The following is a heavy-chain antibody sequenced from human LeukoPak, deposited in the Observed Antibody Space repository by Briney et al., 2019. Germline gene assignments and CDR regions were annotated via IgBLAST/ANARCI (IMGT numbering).Heavy chain of an antibody. CDR1: GFTLSTYS. J-gene: IGHJ4*02. Sequence: GGSLRLSCVVSGFTLSTYSINWVRQAPGKGLEWVSSISSSSSYIYYPDSVKGRFTISRDNAKNSLYLQMNSLRAEDTAVYYCARDGIAVAKYWGQGTLVTVSS. D-gene: IGHD6-19*01. CDR3: ARDGIAVAKY. CDR2: ISSSSSYI. V-gene: IGHV3-21*01.